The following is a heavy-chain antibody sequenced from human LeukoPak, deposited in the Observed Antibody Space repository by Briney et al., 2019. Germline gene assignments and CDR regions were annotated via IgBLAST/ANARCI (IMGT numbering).Heavy chain of an antibody. J-gene: IGHJ4*02. CDR1: GFTFSSYW. CDR2: IRQDGSEK. V-gene: IGHV3-7*01. CDR3: VRGCGRASCPYFFDS. Sequence: GGSLRLSCAASGFTFSSYWMSWVRQAPGKGLEWVATIRQDGSEKHYVDSVKGRFSISRDNAKNSLYLQMNSLTVEDTAVYYCVRGCGRASCPYFFDSWGQGTLVTVS. D-gene: IGHD2-2*01.